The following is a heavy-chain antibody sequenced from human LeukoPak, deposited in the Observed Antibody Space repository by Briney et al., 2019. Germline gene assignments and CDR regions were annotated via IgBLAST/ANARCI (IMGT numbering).Heavy chain of an antibody. J-gene: IGHJ4*02. D-gene: IGHD2-2*01. CDR2: ISYDGSNK. CDR1: GFTFSSYG. Sequence: AGGSLRLSCAASGFTFSSYGMHWVRQAPGHGLEGVAVISYDGSNKYYADSGKVRFTIYRDNTKNTLYLQMNSLRGEDTAVYYCAIPRRDIVVVPAAIGYWGQGTLVTVSS. V-gene: IGHV3-30*03. CDR3: AIPRRDIVVVPAAIGY.